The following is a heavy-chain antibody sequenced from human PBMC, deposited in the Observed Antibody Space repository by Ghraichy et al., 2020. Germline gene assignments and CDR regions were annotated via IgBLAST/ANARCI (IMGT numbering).Heavy chain of an antibody. CDR3: VRDLPDYYDSAIYPSYDY. CDR2: ISSSSYTI. V-gene: IGHV3-48*04. D-gene: IGHD3-22*01. CDR1: GFTFSSYS. Sequence: GGSLRLSCVASGFTFSSYSMNWVRQAPGKGLEWVSYISSSSYTIYYADSVKGRFTISRDNANNSVFLQMNSLRAEDSALYYCVRDLPDYYDSAIYPSYDYWGQGTPVTVSS. J-gene: IGHJ4*02.